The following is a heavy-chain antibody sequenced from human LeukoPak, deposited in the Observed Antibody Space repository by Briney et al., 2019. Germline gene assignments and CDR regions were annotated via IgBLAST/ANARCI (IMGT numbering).Heavy chain of an antibody. J-gene: IGHJ5*02. Sequence: PSETLSLTCTVSGGSISSFYWSWIRPPAGKGLEWIGRIYTSGSTHYNPSLKRRVTMSVDTSRNQCSLKLSSLTAADTAVYYCARDLPTVTTNWFDPGGQGTLVTVSS. D-gene: IGHD4-17*01. CDR3: ARDLPTVTTNWFDP. CDR2: IYTSGST. CDR1: GGSISSFY. V-gene: IGHV4-4*07.